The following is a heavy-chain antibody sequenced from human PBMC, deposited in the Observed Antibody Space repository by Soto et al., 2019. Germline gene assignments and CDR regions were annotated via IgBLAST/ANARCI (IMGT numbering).Heavy chain of an antibody. D-gene: IGHD6-13*01. CDR3: ARGGSTPPCSSSWTFDF. CDR1: GDSVSSNSAA. V-gene: IGHV6-1*01. Sequence: SQTLSLTCAISGDSVSSNSAAWNWIRQSPSRGLEWLGRTYYRSKWYNDYAVSVKGRITINPDTSKNQFSLQLNSVTPEDTAVYYCARGGSTPPCSSSWTFDFWSQGSLVTVSA. J-gene: IGHJ4*02. CDR2: TYYRSKWYN.